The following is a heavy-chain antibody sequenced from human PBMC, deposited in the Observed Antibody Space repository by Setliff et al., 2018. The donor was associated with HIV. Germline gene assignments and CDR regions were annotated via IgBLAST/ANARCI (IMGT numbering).Heavy chain of an antibody. J-gene: IGHJ4*02. D-gene: IGHD6-19*01. CDR3: ARDPSSSPSDRGWYPVSYLDY. V-gene: IGHV1-3*04. CDR2: IDSGNGNT. Sequence: ASVKVSCKASGYTFTSYAMHWVRQAPGQRLEWMGWIDSGNGNTKISPKFQDRVTITRDTSADTVYMELSSLKYGDAAVYYCARDPSSSPSDRGWYPVSYLDYWGQGSLVTVSS. CDR1: GYTFTSYA.